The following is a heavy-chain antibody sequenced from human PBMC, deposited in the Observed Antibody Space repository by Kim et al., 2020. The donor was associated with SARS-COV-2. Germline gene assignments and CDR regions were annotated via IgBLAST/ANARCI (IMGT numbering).Heavy chain of an antibody. CDR2: INQDESEI. V-gene: IGHV3-7*03. J-gene: IGHJ4*02. CDR3: VRVDCGKFDY. Sequence: GGSLRLSCAASGFTFNIYWMTWVRQPPGKGLEWVANINQDESEIHYLDSVKGRFTFSRDNAKNSLYLQMNSLRPEDTAVYFCVRVDCGKFDYWGQGALVT. CDR1: GFTFNIYW. D-gene: IGHD3-9*01.